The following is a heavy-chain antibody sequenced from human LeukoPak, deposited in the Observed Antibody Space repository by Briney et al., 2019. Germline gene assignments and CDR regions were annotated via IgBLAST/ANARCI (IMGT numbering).Heavy chain of an antibody. V-gene: IGHV4-59*01. CDR1: GGSISSYY. CDR2: IYYSGST. J-gene: IGHJ4*02. Sequence: SGTLSLTCTVSGGSISSYYWSWIRQPPGKGLEWIGYIYYSGSTNYNPSLKSRVTISVDTSKNQFSLKLSSVTAADTAVYYCARVEPYYDYVWGSQRIHYYFDYWGQGTLVTVSS. D-gene: IGHD3-16*01. CDR3: ARVEPYYDYVWGSQRIHYYFDY.